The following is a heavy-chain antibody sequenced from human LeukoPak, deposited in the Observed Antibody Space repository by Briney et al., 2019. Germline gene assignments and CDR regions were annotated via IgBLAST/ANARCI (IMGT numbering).Heavy chain of an antibody. V-gene: IGHV3-23*01. CDR1: GFTFSSYA. CDR2: ISGSGGST. D-gene: IGHD5-18*01. CDR3: AKYSYGRYFYYGMDV. J-gene: IGHJ6*02. Sequence: GGSLRLSCAASGFTFSSYAMSWVRQAPGKGLEWVSAISGSGGSTYYADSVKGRFTISRDNSKNTLYLQMNSLRAEDTAVYYCAKYSYGRYFYYGMDVWGQGTTVTVSS.